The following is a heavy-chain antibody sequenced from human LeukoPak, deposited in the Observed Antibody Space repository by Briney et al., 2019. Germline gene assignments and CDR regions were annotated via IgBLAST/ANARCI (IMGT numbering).Heavy chain of an antibody. V-gene: IGHV3-21*01. J-gene: IGHJ4*02. CDR2: ISSTSSNI. CDR1: GFTFSGYI. CDR3: ARAYYYDSSGYYYRHFDY. Sequence: GGSLRLFCAASGFTFSGYIMNWVRQAPGKGLEWVSAISSTSSNIYYVDSVKGRFTISRDNAKNSLYLQMNSLRAEDTAVYYCARAYYYDSSGYYYRHFDYWGQGTLVTVSS. D-gene: IGHD3-22*01.